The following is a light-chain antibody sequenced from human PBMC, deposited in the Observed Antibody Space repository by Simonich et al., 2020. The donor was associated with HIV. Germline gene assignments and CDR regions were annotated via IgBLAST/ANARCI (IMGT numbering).Light chain of an antibody. V-gene: IGKV3-15*01. CDR3: QHYNNWPRT. Sequence: EIVMTQSPATLSVSPGERATLSGRASQSVRSNLAWYQQKPGQAPRLLIYGASTRATGFPARFSGSGSGTECTLTISSLQSEDFALYYCQHYNNWPRTFGQGTKVEIK. CDR1: QSVRSN. CDR2: GAS. J-gene: IGKJ1*01.